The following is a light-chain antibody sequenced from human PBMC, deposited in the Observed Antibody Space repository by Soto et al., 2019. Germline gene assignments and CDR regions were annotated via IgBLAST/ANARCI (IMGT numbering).Light chain of an antibody. CDR2: DVS. CDR1: SSDIGVYNY. CDR3: SSYTINSTLV. J-gene: IGLJ1*01. Sequence: QSALTQPASVSGSPGQSITVSCTGTSSDIGVYNYVSWYQQHPGKAPKVMIYDVSNRPSGVSNRFSGSKSGNTASLTIPGLQADDEADYYCSSYTINSTLVFGTGTKLTVL. V-gene: IGLV2-14*01.